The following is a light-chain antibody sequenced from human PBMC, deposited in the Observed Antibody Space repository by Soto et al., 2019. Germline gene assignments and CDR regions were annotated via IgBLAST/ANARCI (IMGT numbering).Light chain of an antibody. CDR1: QGISSY. Sequence: DIQLTQSPSFLSASVGDRVTITCRASQGISSYLVWYQQKPGKAPKLLIYGPSTLQSGVPSRFSGSGSGTEFTLTISSLQPEDFATYYCQQLNSYPLTFGGGAKVEIK. V-gene: IGKV1-9*01. J-gene: IGKJ4*01. CDR2: GPS. CDR3: QQLNSYPLT.